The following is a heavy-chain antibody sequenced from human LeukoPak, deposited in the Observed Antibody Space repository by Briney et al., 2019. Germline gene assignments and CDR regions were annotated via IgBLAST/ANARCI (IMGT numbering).Heavy chain of an antibody. CDR2: VYHSGST. J-gene: IGHJ4*02. CDR3: ARGSGSYSSNLDY. D-gene: IGHD3-10*01. V-gene: IGHV4-38-2*02. Sequence: SETLSLTCTVSGYSISSGYYWGWIRQPPGKGLEWIGSVYHSGSTYYNPSLKSRLTISVDTSKNQFSLKLSSMTAADTAVYYCARGSGSYSSNLDYWGQGSLVTVSS. CDR1: GYSISSGYY.